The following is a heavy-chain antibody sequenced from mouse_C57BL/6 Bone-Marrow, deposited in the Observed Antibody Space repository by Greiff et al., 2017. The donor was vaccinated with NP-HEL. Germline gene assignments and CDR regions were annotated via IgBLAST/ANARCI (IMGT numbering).Heavy chain of an antibody. Sequence: QVQLKQSGAELVKPGASVKMSCKASGYTFTSYWITWVKQRPGQGLEWIGDIYPGSGSTNYNEKFKSKATLTVDTSSSTAYMQLSSLTSEDSAVYYCARSVKGSYGSSYAWYFDVWGTGTTVTVSS. J-gene: IGHJ1*03. CDR2: IYPGSGST. D-gene: IGHD1-1*01. CDR1: GYTFTSYW. V-gene: IGHV1-55*01. CDR3: ARSVKGSYGSSYAWYFDV.